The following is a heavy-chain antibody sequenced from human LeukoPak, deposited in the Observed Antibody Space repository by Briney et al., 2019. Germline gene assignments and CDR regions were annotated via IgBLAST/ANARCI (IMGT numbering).Heavy chain of an antibody. D-gene: IGHD2/OR15-2a*01. V-gene: IGHV1-69*04. Sequence: GASVKVSCKASGGTFSSYAISWVRQAPGQGLEWMGRVIPILGIANYAQKFQGRVTITADKSTSTAYVELSSLRSEDTAVYYCARSSRSSDDWFDPWGQGTLVTVSS. CDR3: ARSSRSSDDWFDP. J-gene: IGHJ5*02. CDR2: VIPILGIA. CDR1: GGTFSSYA.